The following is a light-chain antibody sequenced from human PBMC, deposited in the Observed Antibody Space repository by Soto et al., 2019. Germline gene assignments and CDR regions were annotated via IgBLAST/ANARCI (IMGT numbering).Light chain of an antibody. Sequence: QSALTQPASVSGSPGQSITISCTGTSSDVGSYNLVSWYQQHPGKAPKLIIYEDNKRPSGVSNRFSGSKSGNTASLTISGLQAEDEADYYCCSYAGSTAVVFGGGTKLTVL. CDR2: EDN. CDR3: CSYAGSTAVV. CDR1: SSDVGSYNL. J-gene: IGLJ2*01. V-gene: IGLV2-23*01.